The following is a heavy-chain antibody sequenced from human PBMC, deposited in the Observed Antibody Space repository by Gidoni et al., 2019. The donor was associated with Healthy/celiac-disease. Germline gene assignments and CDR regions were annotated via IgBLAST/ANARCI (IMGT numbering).Heavy chain of an antibody. V-gene: IGHV4-38-2*02. D-gene: IGHD5-18*01. J-gene: IGHJ4*02. Sequence: QVQLQESGPGLVKPSETLSLTGTVSGYSISSGYYWGWIRQPPGKGLEWIGSIYHSGSTYYNPSLKSRVTISVDTSKNQFSLKLSSVTAADTAVYYCARDPAFGYSYGASGLDYWGQGTLDTVSS. CDR1: GYSISSGYY. CDR3: ARDPAFGYSYGASGLDY. CDR2: IYHSGST.